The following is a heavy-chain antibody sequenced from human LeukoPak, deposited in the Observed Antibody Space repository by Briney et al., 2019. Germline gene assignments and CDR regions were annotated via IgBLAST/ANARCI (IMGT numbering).Heavy chain of an antibody. V-gene: IGHV4-39*07. CDR3: ARYLSPDKTRGGFDY. Sequence: SETLSLTCTVSGGSISSSSYYWGWIRQPPGKGLEWIGSIYYSGSTYYNPSLKSRVTISVDTSKNQFSLKLSSVTAADTAVYYCARYLSPDKTRGGFDYWGQGTLVTVSS. J-gene: IGHJ4*02. CDR1: GGSISSSSYY. CDR2: IYYSGST. D-gene: IGHD2/OR15-2a*01.